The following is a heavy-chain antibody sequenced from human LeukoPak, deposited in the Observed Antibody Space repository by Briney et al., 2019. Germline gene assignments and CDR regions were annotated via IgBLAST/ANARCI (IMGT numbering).Heavy chain of an antibody. V-gene: IGHV3-23*01. Sequence: QTGGSLRLSCAASGFTFSSYGMSWVRQAPGKGLEWVSAISGSGGSTYYADSVKGRFTISRDNSKNTLYLQMNSLRAEDTAVYYCAKHDSSGYTAIDYWGQGTLVTVSS. J-gene: IGHJ4*02. CDR2: ISGSGGST. CDR1: GFTFSSYG. CDR3: AKHDSSGYTAIDY. D-gene: IGHD3-22*01.